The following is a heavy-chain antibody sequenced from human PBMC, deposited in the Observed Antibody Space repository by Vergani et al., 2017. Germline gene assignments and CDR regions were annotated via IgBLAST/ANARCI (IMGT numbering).Heavy chain of an antibody. J-gene: IGHJ5*02. CDR3: ARGSRLGSGSYYNGFNWFDP. CDR2: IIPIFGTA. CDR1: GGTFSSYA. D-gene: IGHD3-10*01. V-gene: IGHV1-69*18. Sequence: QVQLVQSGAEVKKPGSSVKVSCKASGGTFSSYAISWVRQAPGQGLEWMGRIIPIFGTANYAQKFQGRVTITADESTSTAYMELSSLRSEDTAVYYCARGSRLGSGSYYNGFNWFDPWGQGTLVTVSS.